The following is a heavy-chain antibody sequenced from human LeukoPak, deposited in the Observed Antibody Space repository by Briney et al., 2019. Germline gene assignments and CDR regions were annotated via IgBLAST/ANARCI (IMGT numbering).Heavy chain of an antibody. CDR2: MKSNNGHT. Sequence: GASVKVSCKASGYTFTSFDFNWVRQATGQGLEWMGWMKSNNGHTGYAQKFQGRVTVTRDTSISTAYMELSSLTSEDTAVYYCARGPPNWGMVGYWGQGTLVTVSS. V-gene: IGHV1-8*01. D-gene: IGHD7-27*01. CDR3: ARGPPNWGMVGY. CDR1: GYTFTSFD. J-gene: IGHJ4*02.